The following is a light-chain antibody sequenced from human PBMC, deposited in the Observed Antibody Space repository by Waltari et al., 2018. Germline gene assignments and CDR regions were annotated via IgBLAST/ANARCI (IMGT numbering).Light chain of an antibody. J-gene: IGLJ2*01. CDR2: EDN. V-gene: IGLV6-57*02. CDR1: SGSIDSNY. Sequence: NFMLTQPPSVSESPGKTVTISCTVSSGSIDSNYLQWYQQRPGSAPTTVIYEDNQRPSGVPDRFSGSIDTYSNSASLTISGLRTEDEADYYCQSYDTDNDAVVFGGGTTLTVL. CDR3: QSYDTDNDAVV.